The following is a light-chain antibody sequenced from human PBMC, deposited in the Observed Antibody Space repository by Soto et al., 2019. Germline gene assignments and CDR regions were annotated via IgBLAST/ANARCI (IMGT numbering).Light chain of an antibody. CDR1: QSVSSSY. CDR3: QQYGNSPYT. J-gene: IGKJ2*01. CDR2: GAS. V-gene: IGKV3-20*01. Sequence: ESVLTQSPGTLSLSPGERATLSCRASQSVSSSYLAWYQQKPGQAPGLLIYGASSRATGIPHRFSGNGSGTDITLTISRLEPEDCAVYYCQQYGNSPYTFGKGTKLEIK.